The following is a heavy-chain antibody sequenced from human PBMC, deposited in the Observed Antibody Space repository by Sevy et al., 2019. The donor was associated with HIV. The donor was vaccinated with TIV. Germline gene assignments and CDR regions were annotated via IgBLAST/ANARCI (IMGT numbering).Heavy chain of an antibody. CDR2: LKSDVYGGTV. J-gene: IGHJ4*02. CDR1: GFTFGDYC. D-gene: IGHD6-13*01. CDR3: TRWKAAQSIFDY. V-gene: IGHV3-49*04. Sequence: GGSLRLSCTASGFTFGDYCMSWVRQAPGKGLEWVAFLKSDVYGGTVDHAASVRGRFVISRDDSKTIAYLQMNDLKTEVTGVYYCTRWKAAQSIFDYWGQGVLVTVSS.